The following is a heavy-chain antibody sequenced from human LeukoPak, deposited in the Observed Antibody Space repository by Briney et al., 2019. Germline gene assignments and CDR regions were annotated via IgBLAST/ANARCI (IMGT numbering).Heavy chain of an antibody. CDR3: AKDAGDILTGYYDP. D-gene: IGHD3-9*01. V-gene: IGHV3-9*01. Sequence: GGSLRLSCAASGFTFGDYAMHWVRQAPGKGLEWVTGISWNSGSIGYADSVKGRFTISRDNAKNSLYLQMNSLRAEDTALYYCAKDAGDILTGYYDPWGQGTLVTVSS. CDR2: ISWNSGSI. CDR1: GFTFGDYA. J-gene: IGHJ5*02.